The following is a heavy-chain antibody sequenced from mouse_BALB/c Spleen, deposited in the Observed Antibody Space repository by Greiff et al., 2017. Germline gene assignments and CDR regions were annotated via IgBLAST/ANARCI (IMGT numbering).Heavy chain of an antibody. V-gene: IGHV3-8*02. J-gene: IGHJ2*01. Sequence: VHVKQSGPSLVKPSQTLSLTCSVTGDSITSCYWNWIRKFPGNKLEYMGYISYSGSTYYNPSLKSRLSITRDTSKNQYYLQLNSVTTEDTTTYYCARGRGHFDYWGQGTTLTVSS. CDR2: ISYSGST. CDR3: ARGRGHFDY. CDR1: GDSITSCY. D-gene: IGHD3-3*01.